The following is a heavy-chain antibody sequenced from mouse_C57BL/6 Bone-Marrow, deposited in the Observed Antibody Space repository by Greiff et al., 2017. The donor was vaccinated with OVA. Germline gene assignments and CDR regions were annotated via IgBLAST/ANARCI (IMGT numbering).Heavy chain of an antibody. V-gene: IGHV1-54*01. CDR3: ARSRSNYPYWYFDV. CDR1: GYAFTNYL. Sequence: VQLQQSGAELVRPGTSVKVSCKASGYAFTNYLIEWVKQRPGQGLEWIGVINPGSGGTNYNEKFKGKATLTADKSSSTAYMQLSSLTSEDSAVYFCARSRSNYPYWYFDVWGTGTTVTVSS. D-gene: IGHD2-5*01. CDR2: INPGSGGT. J-gene: IGHJ1*03.